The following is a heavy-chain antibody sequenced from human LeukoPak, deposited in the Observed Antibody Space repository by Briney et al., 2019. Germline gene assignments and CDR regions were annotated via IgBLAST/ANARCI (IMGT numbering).Heavy chain of an antibody. V-gene: IGHV3-48*03. CDR1: GFTFSSYE. CDR2: ISSSGSTI. Sequence: PGGSLRLSCAASGFTFSSYEMNWVRQAPGKGLEWVSYISSSGSTIYYADSVKGRFTISRDNAKNSLYLQMNSLRAEDTAVYYCARGHSGSYAFDYWGQGTLVTVSS. D-gene: IGHD1-26*01. J-gene: IGHJ4*02. CDR3: ARGHSGSYAFDY.